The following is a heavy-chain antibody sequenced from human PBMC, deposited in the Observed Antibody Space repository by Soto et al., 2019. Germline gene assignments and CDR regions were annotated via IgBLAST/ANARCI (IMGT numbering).Heavy chain of an antibody. Sequence: ASVKVSCKASGYTFTDYYMHWVRQAPGQGLEWLGWINPNSGGTNCAQRFQGSVTMTRDTSISTAYMELSRLRSDDSAVCYCARSKPNYDFWNDLISLDTFDIWGQGTMVTVSS. V-gene: IGHV1-2*02. J-gene: IGHJ3*02. CDR1: GYTFTDYY. CDR2: INPNSGGT. CDR3: ARSKPNYDFWNDLISLDTFDI. D-gene: IGHD3-3*01.